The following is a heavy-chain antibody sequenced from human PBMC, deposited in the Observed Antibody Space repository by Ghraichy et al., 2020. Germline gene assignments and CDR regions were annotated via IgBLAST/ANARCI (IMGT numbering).Heavy chain of an antibody. CDR1: GFTFSSYS. V-gene: IGHV3-21*01. J-gene: IGHJ4*02. CDR3: ARDEIVVVPAGRYGKLDY. D-gene: IGHD2-2*01. Sequence: GGSLRLSCAASGFTFSSYSMNWVRQAPGKGLEWVSSISSSSSYIYYADSVKGRFTISRDNAKNSLYLQMNSLRAEDTAVYYCARDEIVVVPAGRYGKLDYWGQGTLVTVSS. CDR2: ISSSSSYI.